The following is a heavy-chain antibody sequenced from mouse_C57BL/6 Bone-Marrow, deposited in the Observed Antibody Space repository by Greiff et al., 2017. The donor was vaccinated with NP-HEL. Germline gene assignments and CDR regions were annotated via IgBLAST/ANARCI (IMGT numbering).Heavy chain of an antibody. CDR3: AIATVVARHYYAMDD. V-gene: IGHV1-55*01. Sequence: QVQLQQPGAELVKPGASVKMSCKASGYTFTSYWITWVKQRPGQGLEWIGDIYPGSGSTNYNEKFKSKATLTVDTSSSTAYMQLSSLTSEDSAVYYCAIATVVARHYYAMDDWGQGTSVTVSS. CDR1: GYTFTSYW. J-gene: IGHJ4*01. CDR2: IYPGSGST. D-gene: IGHD1-1*01.